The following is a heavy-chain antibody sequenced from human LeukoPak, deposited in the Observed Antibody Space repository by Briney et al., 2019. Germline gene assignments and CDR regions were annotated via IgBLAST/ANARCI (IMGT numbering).Heavy chain of an antibody. Sequence: SETLSLTCTVSGGSISSGSYYWSWIRQPAGKGLEWIGRIYTSGSTNYNPSLKSRVTISVDTSKNQFSLKLSSVTAADTAVYYCARDMKTLRFLEWSLAFDIWGQGTMVTVSS. J-gene: IGHJ3*02. D-gene: IGHD3-3*01. CDR2: IYTSGST. CDR3: ARDMKTLRFLEWSLAFDI. V-gene: IGHV4-61*02. CDR1: GGSISSGSYY.